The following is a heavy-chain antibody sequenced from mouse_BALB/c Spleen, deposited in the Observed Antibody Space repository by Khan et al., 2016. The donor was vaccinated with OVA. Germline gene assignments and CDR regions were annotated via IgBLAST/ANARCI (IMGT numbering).Heavy chain of an antibody. D-gene: IGHD1-1*01. J-gene: IGHJ2*01. Sequence: QVQLKQSGAELAKPAPSVTMSCKASGYTFINYCILWVKQRPGQGLEWIGYINPSIGYTEHNPNFKDKATLTADTSSHTAYMQLSSLTSEDSAVYYCARRGLRWDFDYWGQGTTLTVSS. CDR2: INPSIGYT. CDR3: ARRGLRWDFDY. CDR1: GYTFINYC. V-gene: IGHV1-7*01.